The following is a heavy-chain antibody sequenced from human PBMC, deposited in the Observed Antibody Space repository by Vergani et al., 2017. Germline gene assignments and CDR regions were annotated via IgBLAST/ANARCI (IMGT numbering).Heavy chain of an antibody. CDR1: GFTFSDYY. V-gene: IGHV3-11*01. CDR3: ARDANDSSGYVIWDAFDI. D-gene: IGHD3-22*01. J-gene: IGHJ3*02. CDR2: ISSSGRTI. Sequence: QVQLVESGGGLVKPGGSLRLSCAASGFTFSDYYMSWIPQAPGKGVEWVSYISSSGRTIYYAGWGKGLFTISRDNAKNSLYLQMNSLRAEDTAVYYCARDANDSSGYVIWDAFDIWGQGTMVTVSS.